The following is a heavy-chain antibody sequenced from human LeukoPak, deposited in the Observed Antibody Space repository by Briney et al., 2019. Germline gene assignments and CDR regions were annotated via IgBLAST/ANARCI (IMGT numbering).Heavy chain of an antibody. CDR1: GDTLTELS. D-gene: IGHD5-12*01. CDR3: ATGSEATLEEFYFDY. V-gene: IGHV1-24*01. Sequence: SLKVSCKVTGDTLTELSIHWVRQAPGKGLEWMGGFDPEDGKTIYAQNFQGRVSMTEDTSTDTAYMELSSLRSDDTAVYYCATGSEATLEEFYFDYWGQGTLVSVST. J-gene: IGHJ4*02. CDR2: FDPEDGKT.